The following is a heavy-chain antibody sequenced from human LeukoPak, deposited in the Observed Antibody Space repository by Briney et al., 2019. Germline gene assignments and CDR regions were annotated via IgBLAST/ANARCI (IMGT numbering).Heavy chain of an antibody. CDR1: GFTFSSYG. J-gene: IGHJ4*02. Sequence: GRSLRLSCAASGFTFSSYGMHWVRQAPGKGLKWVAVISYDGSNKYYADSVKGRFTISRDNFKNTLYLQMNSLRAEDTAVYYCAKDQGDWNDVYFDYWGQGTLVTVSS. D-gene: IGHD1-1*01. CDR2: ISYDGSNK. V-gene: IGHV3-30*18. CDR3: AKDQGDWNDVYFDY.